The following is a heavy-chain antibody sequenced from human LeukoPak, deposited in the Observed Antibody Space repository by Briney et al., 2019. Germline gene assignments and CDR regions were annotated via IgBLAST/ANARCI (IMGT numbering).Heavy chain of an antibody. V-gene: IGHV3-21*01. Sequence: GGSLRLSCASYGFTFSSYSMNWVRQAPGKGLEWVSSISSSSSYIYYADSVKGRFTISRDNAKNSLYLQMNSLRAEDTAVYYCARLSSTGTADYWGQGTLVTVSS. CDR1: GFTFSSYS. D-gene: IGHD2-8*02. CDR3: ARLSSTGTADY. J-gene: IGHJ4*02. CDR2: ISSSSSYI.